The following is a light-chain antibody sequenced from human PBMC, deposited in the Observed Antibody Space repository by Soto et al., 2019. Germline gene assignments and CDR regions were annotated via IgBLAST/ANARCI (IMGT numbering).Light chain of an antibody. CDR1: SVV. CDR2: DVS. J-gene: IGLJ3*02. Sequence: QSALTQPASVSGSPGQSITISCTGASVVCCYQHHPGKGPKLIIYDVSVRPSGVSNRFSGSKSGNTASLTISGLQADDEADYYCSSYTSSSTWVFGGGTQLTVL. V-gene: IGLV2-14*03. CDR3: SSYTSSSTWV.